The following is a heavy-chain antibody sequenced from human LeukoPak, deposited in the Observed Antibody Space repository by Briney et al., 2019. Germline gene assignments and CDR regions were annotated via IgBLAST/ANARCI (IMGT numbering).Heavy chain of an antibody. CDR3: ASAPFLDAFDI. CDR1: GFTFSSYW. J-gene: IGHJ3*02. D-gene: IGHD2/OR15-2a*01. V-gene: IGHV3-7*01. Sequence: GGSLRLSCAASGFTFSSYWMSWVRQAPGKGLEWVANIKQDGSEKYYVDSVKGRFTISRDNAKNSLYLQMNSLRAEDTAVYYCASAPFLDAFDIWGQGTMVTVSS. CDR2: IKQDGSEK.